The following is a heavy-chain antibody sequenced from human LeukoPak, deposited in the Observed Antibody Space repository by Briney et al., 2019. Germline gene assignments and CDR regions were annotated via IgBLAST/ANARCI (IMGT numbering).Heavy chain of an antibody. V-gene: IGHV3-33*01. CDR1: GFTFSSYG. J-gene: IGHJ4*02. Sequence: GGSLRLSCAASGFTFSSYGMHWVRQAPGKGLEWVAVIWYDGSNKYYADSVKGRFTISRDNSKNTLYLQMNSLRAEDTAVYYCARGPIVVVPAAIPLDYWGQGTLVTVSS. CDR2: IWYDGSNK. CDR3: ARGPIVVVPAAIPLDY. D-gene: IGHD2-2*01.